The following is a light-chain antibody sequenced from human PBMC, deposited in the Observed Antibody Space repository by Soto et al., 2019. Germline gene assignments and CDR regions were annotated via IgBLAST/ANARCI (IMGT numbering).Light chain of an antibody. J-gene: IGKJ4*01. V-gene: IGKV4-1*01. CDR2: WAS. CDR1: QSILFNSNNKNY. Sequence: DIVMTQSPDALAVSLGERATINCKSSQSILFNSNNKNYLAWYQQKPGQPPKLLIYWASTRESGVPDRFRGIGSGKDFTLTISSLQAEDVAVYYCQQYWSPPLTFGGGTKVEIK. CDR3: QQYWSPPLT.